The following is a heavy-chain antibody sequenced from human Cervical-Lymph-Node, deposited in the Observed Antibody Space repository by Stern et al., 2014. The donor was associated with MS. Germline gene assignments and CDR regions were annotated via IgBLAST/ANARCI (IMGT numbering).Heavy chain of an antibody. CDR2: INHSGST. CDR3: ARGEGSIVVVPAATPGWFDP. V-gene: IGHV4-34*01. D-gene: IGHD2-2*01. Sequence: QVQLQQWGAGLLKPSETLSLTCAVYGGSFSGYYWSWIRQPPGKGLEWIGEINHSGSTNYNPSLKSRVTISVGTPKNQCSRKLSFVTAADTAVYYCARGEGSIVVVPAATPGWFDPWGQGTMVTVSS. J-gene: IGHJ5*02. CDR1: GGSFSGYY.